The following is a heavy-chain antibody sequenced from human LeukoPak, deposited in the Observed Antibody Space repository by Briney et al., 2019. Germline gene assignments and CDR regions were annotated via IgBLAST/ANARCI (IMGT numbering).Heavy chain of an antibody. J-gene: IGHJ4*02. CDR2: ISAYNGNI. CDR3: ARDWETYYYDSSGYYPPPFDY. V-gene: IGHV1-18*01. Sequence: ASVKVSSKAPGYTFTSYGISWGRQAPGQGLEWMGWISAYNGNINYAQKPQGRVTMTTDTSTSTGYMELRSLRSENTGVYYCARDWETYYYDSSGYYPPPFDYWGPGTLVTAAS. D-gene: IGHD3-22*01. CDR1: GYTFTSYG.